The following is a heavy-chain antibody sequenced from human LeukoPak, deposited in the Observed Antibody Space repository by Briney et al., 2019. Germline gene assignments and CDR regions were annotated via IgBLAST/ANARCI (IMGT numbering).Heavy chain of an antibody. CDR2: ISINGGRA. V-gene: IGHV3-20*04. D-gene: IGHD3-22*01. CDR1: GFTFYNFV. Sequence: GGSLRLSCAASGFTFYNFVMSWVRQAPGKGLEWVSLISINGGRANYADSVKGRFTISRDNAKNSLYLQMNSLRAEDTALYYCARDLRVVITGSFDSWGQGTLVTVSS. CDR3: ARDLRVVITGSFDS. J-gene: IGHJ4*02.